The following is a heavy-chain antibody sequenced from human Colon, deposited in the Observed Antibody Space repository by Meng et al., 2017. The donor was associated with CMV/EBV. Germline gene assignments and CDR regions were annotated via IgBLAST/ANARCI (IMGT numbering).Heavy chain of an antibody. J-gene: IGHJ4*02. CDR3: VRESWYFDF. CDR2: IYPQDGGT. Sequence: QGQLVQSRTEGKKPGASVKVSCKTSGYPFTANHLHWVRQAPGQGLEWMGWIYPQDGGTYFAQKFQDRVTLTRDTSITTAYMELSGLTSDDTAIYYCVRESWYFDFWGEGTLVTVSS. V-gene: IGHV1-2*02. CDR1: GYPFTANH. D-gene: IGHD6-13*01.